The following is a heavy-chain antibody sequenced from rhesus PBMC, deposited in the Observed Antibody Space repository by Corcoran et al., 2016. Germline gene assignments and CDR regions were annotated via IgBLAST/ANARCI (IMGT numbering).Heavy chain of an antibody. CDR2: IYGGSGST. CDR3: ARRLATVTLSYFDY. V-gene: IGHV4S7*01. J-gene: IGHJ4*01. D-gene: IGHD5-36*02. Sequence: QVQLQESGPGLVKPSETLSLTCAVSGYSISSGYYWGWIRQPPGKGLEWIGSIYGGSGSTSYNPSLTSRVTISTDTSKNQFSLKLSSVTAADTAVYYCARRLATVTLSYFDYWGQGVLVTVSS. CDR1: GYSISSGYY.